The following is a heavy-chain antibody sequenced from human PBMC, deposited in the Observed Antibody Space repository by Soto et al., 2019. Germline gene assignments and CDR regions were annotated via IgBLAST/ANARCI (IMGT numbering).Heavy chain of an antibody. CDR1: GFTFSDYY. CDR3: ATIVMHYYDSSGYYFDY. CDR2: ISSSGSTI. Sequence: GGSLRLSCATSGFTFSDYYMSWIRQAPGKGLEWVSYISSSGSTIYYADSVKGRFTISRDNAKNSLYLQMNSLRAEDTAVYYCATIVMHYYDSSGYYFDYWGQGTLVTVSS. V-gene: IGHV3-11*01. J-gene: IGHJ4*02. D-gene: IGHD3-22*01.